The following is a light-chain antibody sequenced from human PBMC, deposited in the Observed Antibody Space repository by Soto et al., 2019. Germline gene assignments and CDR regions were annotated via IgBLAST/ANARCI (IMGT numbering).Light chain of an antibody. CDR1: QGISTY. J-gene: IGKJ1*01. CDR2: AAS. CDR3: QQNYSATWT. V-gene: IGKV1-39*01. Sequence: IQMTQSPASLSASVGDGLTITCRASQGISTYLNWYQQKPGKAPKLLIYAASTLQSGVPSRFSGSGSETDFTLTISSLQPEDFATYSCQQNYSATWTFGQGTKVDIK.